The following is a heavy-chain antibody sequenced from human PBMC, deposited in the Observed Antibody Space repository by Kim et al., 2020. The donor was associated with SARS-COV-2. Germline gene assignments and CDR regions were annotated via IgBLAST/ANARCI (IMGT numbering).Heavy chain of an antibody. J-gene: IGHJ6*02. Sequence: ASVKVSCKPSGYTFTSYGIHWVRQAPGQRLEWMGWINAGNDNTQYSQNFQDRVTITRDTSANTVYMELSSLRSEDTAVYYCARGGRVVPASVSRYNAMDVWGQGTTVTVSS. CDR1: GYTFTSYG. CDR3: ARGGRVVPASVSRYNAMDV. CDR2: INAGNDNT. D-gene: IGHD2-2*01. V-gene: IGHV1-3*01.